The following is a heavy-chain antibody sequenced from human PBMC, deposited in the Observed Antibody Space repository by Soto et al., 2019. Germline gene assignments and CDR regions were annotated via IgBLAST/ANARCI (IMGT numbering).Heavy chain of an antibody. CDR1: GFTFSSYA. J-gene: IGHJ4*02. D-gene: IGHD3-3*01. CDR3: ARVRGYDFWSGSPYYFDY. Sequence: GGSLRLSCAASGFTFSSYAMSWVRQAPGKGLEWVSAISGSGGSTYYADSVKGRFTISRDNAKNSLYLQMNSLRAEDTAVYYCARVRGYDFWSGSPYYFDYWGQGTLVTVSS. V-gene: IGHV3-23*01. CDR2: ISGSGGST.